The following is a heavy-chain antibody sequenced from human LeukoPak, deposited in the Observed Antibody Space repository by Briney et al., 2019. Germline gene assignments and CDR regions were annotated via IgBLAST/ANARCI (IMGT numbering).Heavy chain of an antibody. D-gene: IGHD3-22*01. V-gene: IGHV1-18*01. CDR3: ARDRKGTMIVVVGYYMDV. CDR2: ISAYNGNT. Sequence: GASVKVSCKASGYTFTSYDINWVRQATGQGLEWMGWISAYNGNTNYAQKLQGRVTMTTDTSTSTAYMELRSLRSDDTAVYYCARDRKGTMIVVVGYYMDVWGKGTTVTISS. CDR1: GYTFTSYD. J-gene: IGHJ6*03.